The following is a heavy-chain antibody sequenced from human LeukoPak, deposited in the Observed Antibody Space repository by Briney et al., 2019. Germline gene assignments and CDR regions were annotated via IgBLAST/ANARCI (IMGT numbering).Heavy chain of an antibody. D-gene: IGHD6-13*01. V-gene: IGHV3-48*04. CDR1: GFTFSSYS. CDR3: ARGGGIAAD. J-gene: IGHJ4*02. Sequence: GGSLRLSCAASGFTFSSYSMNWVRQAPGKGLEWVSYISSSSSTIYYADSAKGRFTISRDNAKNSLYLQMNSLRAEDTAVYYCARGGGIAADWGQGTLVTVSS. CDR2: ISSSSSTI.